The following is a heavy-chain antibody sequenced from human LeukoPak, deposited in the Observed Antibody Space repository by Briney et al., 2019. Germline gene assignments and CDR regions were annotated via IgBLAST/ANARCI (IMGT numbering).Heavy chain of an antibody. J-gene: IGHJ4*02. CDR2: IWYDGSNK. D-gene: IGHD3-10*01. CDR3: ASTGGGFDY. V-gene: IGHV3-33*01. CDR1: GFTFSSYG. Sequence: PGGSLRLSCAASGFTFSSYGMHWVRQAPGKGLEGVAVIWYDGSNKYYADSVKGRFTISRDNSKNTLYLQMNSLRAEDTAVYYCASTGGGFDYWGQGTLVTVSS.